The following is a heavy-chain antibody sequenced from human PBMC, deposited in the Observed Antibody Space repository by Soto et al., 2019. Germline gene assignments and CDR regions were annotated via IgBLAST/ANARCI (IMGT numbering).Heavy chain of an antibody. J-gene: IGHJ4*02. D-gene: IGHD3-10*01. CDR2: IIPIFGTA. V-gene: IGHV1-69*13. Sequence: SVKVSCKASGGTFSSYAISWVRQAPGQGLEWMGGIIPIFGTANYAQKFQGRVTITADESTSTAYMELSSLRSEDTAVYYCARVDYYGSGTIGYFDYWGQGTLVTV. CDR3: ARVDYYGSGTIGYFDY. CDR1: GGTFSSYA.